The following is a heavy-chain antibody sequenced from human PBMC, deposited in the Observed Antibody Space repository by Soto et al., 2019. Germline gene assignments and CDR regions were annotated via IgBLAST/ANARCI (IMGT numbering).Heavy chain of an antibody. D-gene: IGHD3-22*01. J-gene: IGHJ5*01. CDR2: ISAYNGNT. CDR1: GYTFTSYG. Sequence: ASVKVSCKASGYTFTSYGISWVRQAAGQGLEWMGWISAYNGNTNYAQKLQGRVTMTTDTSTSTAYSELRSLRSDDTAVYYCAREFPNYSDSSGYYPNWSECWGQGTLVAVSS. V-gene: IGHV1-18*01. CDR3: AREFPNYSDSSGYYPNWSEC.